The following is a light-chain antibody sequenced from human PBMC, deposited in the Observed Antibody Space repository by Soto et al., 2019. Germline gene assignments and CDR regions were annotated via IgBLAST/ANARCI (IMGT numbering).Light chain of an antibody. CDR2: DVS. Sequence: DIQMTQSPSSVSASVGDTVIITCRASQDVGTSLAWFQQKPGTAPKLLIYDVSTLEREVPSRFSGTGSGTDFTFIINNLQPEDFATYYCQQANAFPTFGGGTKVEIK. CDR3: QQANAFPT. V-gene: IGKV1-12*01. J-gene: IGKJ4*01. CDR1: QDVGTS.